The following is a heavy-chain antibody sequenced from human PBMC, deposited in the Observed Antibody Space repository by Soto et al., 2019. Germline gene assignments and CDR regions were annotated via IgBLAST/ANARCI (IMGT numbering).Heavy chain of an antibody. D-gene: IGHD2-2*01. CDR1: GVTVASKG. V-gene: IGHV3-23*01. CDR3: VKDQQYPREYIHY. CDR2: ISPNRQRI. J-gene: IGHJ4*02. Sequence: XGPLWLSCGASGVTVASKGVSWVRQAPGKGLKCVSAISPNRQRIWYADSVKGRFTISRDISMNTVLLQMDSLRAGDTAVYYCVKDQQYPREYIHYGGQGPLDTVS.